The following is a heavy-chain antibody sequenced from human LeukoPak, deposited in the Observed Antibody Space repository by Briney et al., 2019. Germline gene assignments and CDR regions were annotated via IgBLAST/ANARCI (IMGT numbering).Heavy chain of an antibody. D-gene: IGHD1-26*01. CDR1: GDPIVCSNCY. J-gene: IGHJ1*01. CDR2: IYYSGDT. CDR3: ARRYSGRFYIG. Sequence: SETVSLTCTVSGDPIVCSNCYWGWVRQPPGTGLEWIGSIYYSGDTHYNPSLRSRVTISVDTSKNQFSLKVSSVTAADTAVYYCARRYSGRFYIGWGQGTLVTVPS. V-gene: IGHV4-39*01.